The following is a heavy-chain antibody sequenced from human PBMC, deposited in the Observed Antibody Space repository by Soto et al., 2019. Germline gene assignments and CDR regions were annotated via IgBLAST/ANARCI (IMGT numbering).Heavy chain of an antibody. Sequence: ASVKVSCKVSGYILTELSMHWVRQAPGKGLEWMGGFDPEDGETIYAQKFQGRVTMTEDTSTDTAYMELSSLRSEDTAVYYCATREDYYGSTQYWCPVPSYYYGMDVWGQGTTVTVSS. CDR3: ATREDYYGSTQYWCPVPSYYYGMDV. CDR1: GYILTELS. D-gene: IGHD3-10*01. J-gene: IGHJ6*02. CDR2: FDPEDGET. V-gene: IGHV1-24*01.